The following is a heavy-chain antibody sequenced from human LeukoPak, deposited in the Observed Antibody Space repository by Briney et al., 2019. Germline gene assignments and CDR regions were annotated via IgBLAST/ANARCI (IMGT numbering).Heavy chain of an antibody. CDR2: IIPIFGTA. D-gene: IGHD3-22*01. Sequence: SVKVSRKASGGTFSSYAISWVRQAPGQGLEWMGGIIPIFGTANYAQKFQGRVTITADESTSTAYMELSSLRSEDTAVYYCARDRGTYYYDSSGYPFDYWGQGTLVTVSS. V-gene: IGHV1-69*13. CDR3: ARDRGTYYYDSSGYPFDY. CDR1: GGTFSSYA. J-gene: IGHJ4*02.